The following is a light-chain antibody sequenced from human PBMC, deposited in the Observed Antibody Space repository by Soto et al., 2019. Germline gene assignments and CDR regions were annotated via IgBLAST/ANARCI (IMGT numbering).Light chain of an antibody. CDR2: DVR. CDR3: NSYTTSTTFV. J-gene: IGLJ1*01. V-gene: IGLV2-14*03. CDR1: SSDVATYNF. Sequence: QSVLTQPASVSGSPGQSITISCTGSSSDVATYNFVSWYQQHPGKAPKLIIYDVRNRPSGVSNRFSGSKSGNTASLTISGLQAEDEADYYCNSYTTSTTFVFGTGTKVTVL.